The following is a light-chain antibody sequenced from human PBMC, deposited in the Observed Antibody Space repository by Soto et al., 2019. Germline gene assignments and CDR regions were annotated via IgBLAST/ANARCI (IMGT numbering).Light chain of an antibody. J-gene: IGLJ2*01. CDR3: SSYTNRNTLV. CDR1: SSDVGGYNF. CDR2: DVT. V-gene: IGLV2-14*03. Sequence: QSALTQPASVSGSPGQSITIPCTGTSSDVGGYNFVSWYQQHPGKAPKLMIYDVTNRPSGVSNRFSGSKSGNTASLTISGLQAEDEADYYCSSYTNRNTLVFGGGTKVTVL.